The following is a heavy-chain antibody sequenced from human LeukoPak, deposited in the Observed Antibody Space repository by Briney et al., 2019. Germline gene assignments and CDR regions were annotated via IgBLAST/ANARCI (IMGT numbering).Heavy chain of an antibody. Sequence: ASVKVSCKASGYTFTGYYMHWVRQAPGQGLEWMGWINPNSGGTNYAQKFQGRVTMTRDTSISTAYMELSRLRSDNTAVYYCARLSLGWKDIDYWGQGTLVTVSS. CDR3: ARLSLGWKDIDY. D-gene: IGHD1-1*01. CDR2: INPNSGGT. J-gene: IGHJ4*02. V-gene: IGHV1-2*02. CDR1: GYTFTGYY.